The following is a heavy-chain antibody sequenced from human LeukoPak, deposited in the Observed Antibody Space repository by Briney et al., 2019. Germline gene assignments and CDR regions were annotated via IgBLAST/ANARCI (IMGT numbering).Heavy chain of an antibody. J-gene: IGHJ4*02. CDR3: AKDRPYIVVVVAATGGYFDY. V-gene: IGHV3-30-3*01. CDR1: GFTFSSYA. Sequence: GGSLRLSCAASGFTFSSYAMHWVRQAPGKGLEWVAVISYDGSNKYYADSVKGRFTISRDNSKNTLYLQMNSLRAEDTAVYYCAKDRPYIVVVVAATGGYFDYWGQGTLVTVSS. CDR2: ISYDGSNK. D-gene: IGHD2-15*01.